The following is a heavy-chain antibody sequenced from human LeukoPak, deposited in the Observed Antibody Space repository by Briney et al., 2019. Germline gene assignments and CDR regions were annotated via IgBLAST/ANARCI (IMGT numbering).Heavy chain of an antibody. CDR3: ARGFTYGDFWSGWEGFDY. D-gene: IGHD3-3*01. V-gene: IGHV1-46*01. J-gene: IGHJ4*02. CDR2: INPTDGHT. Sequence: ASVKVSCKTSGYSFTNYYVHWVRQAPGQGLEWMGIINPTDGHTTYAQKFQGRVTMTRDTSTTTVDMELSSLRSEDTAVYYCARGFTYGDFWSGWEGFDYWGQGSLVTVSS. CDR1: GYSFTNYY.